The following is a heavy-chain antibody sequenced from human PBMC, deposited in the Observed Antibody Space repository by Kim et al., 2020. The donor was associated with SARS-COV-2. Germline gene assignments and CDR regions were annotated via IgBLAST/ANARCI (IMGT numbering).Heavy chain of an antibody. D-gene: IGHD1-26*01. V-gene: IGHV4-34*01. J-gene: IGHJ4*02. Sequence: NYHPSLKSRVTISVDTSKNQFSLKLSSVTAADTAVYYCARLFRSVGFFDYWGQGTLVTVSS. CDR3: ARLFRSVGFFDY.